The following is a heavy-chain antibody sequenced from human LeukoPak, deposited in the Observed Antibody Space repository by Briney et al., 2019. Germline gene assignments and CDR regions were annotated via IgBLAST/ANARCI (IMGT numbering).Heavy chain of an antibody. J-gene: IGHJ4*02. CDR2: IRYDGSNK. Sequence: GGSLRLSCAASGFTFSSYGMHWVRQAPGKGLEWVAFIRYDGSNKYYADSVKSRFTISRDNSKNTLYLQMNSLRAEDTAVYYCAKDQAYSSSSPDYWGQGTLVTVSS. V-gene: IGHV3-30*02. CDR1: GFTFSSYG. D-gene: IGHD6-6*01. CDR3: AKDQAYSSSSPDY.